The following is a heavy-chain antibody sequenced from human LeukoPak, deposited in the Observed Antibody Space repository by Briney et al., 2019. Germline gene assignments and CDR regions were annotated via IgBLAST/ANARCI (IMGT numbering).Heavy chain of an antibody. J-gene: IGHJ6*02. CDR3: ARGPRVGYYGSGSYYNVGYYYYGMDV. CDR2: INHSGST. CDR1: GGSFSGYY. Sequence: SETLSLTCAVYGGSFSGYYWSWIRQPPGKGLEWIGEINHSGSTNYNPSLKSRVTISVDTSKNRFSLKLSSVTAADTAVYYCARGPRVGYYGSGSYYNVGYYYYGMDVWGQGTTVTVSS. V-gene: IGHV4-34*01. D-gene: IGHD3-10*01.